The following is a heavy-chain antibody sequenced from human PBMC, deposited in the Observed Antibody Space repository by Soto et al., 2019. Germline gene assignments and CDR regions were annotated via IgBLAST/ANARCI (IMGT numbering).Heavy chain of an antibody. D-gene: IGHD1-1*01. CDR2: ISFDGTNT. CDR1: GFTFKNYA. V-gene: IGHV3-30-3*01. J-gene: IGHJ4*02. Sequence: QVQLVESGGGVVQPGRSLTLSCAASGFTFKNYAMHWVRQAPGKGLEWVAVISFDGTNTSYDESVRGRDTISRENSSTTLDSQMSRLIPEDTPLFYCARDIYSTKGPPYNSVGPGYWGQGTLVTVSS. CDR3: ARDIYSTKGPPYNSVGPGY.